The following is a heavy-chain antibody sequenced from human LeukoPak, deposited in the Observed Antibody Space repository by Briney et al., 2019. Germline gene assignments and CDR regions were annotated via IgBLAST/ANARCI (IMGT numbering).Heavy chain of an antibody. CDR2: INSDGSST. CDR3: ARALVVPAAMDAFDI. D-gene: IGHD2-2*01. CDR1: GFTFSSYW. J-gene: IGHJ3*02. V-gene: IGHV3-74*01. Sequence: GGSLRLSCAASGFTFSSYWMHWVRQAPGKGLVWVSRINSDGSSTSYADSVKGRFTISRDNAKNTLYLQMNSLRAEDTVVYYCARALVVPAAMDAFDIWGQGTMVTVSS.